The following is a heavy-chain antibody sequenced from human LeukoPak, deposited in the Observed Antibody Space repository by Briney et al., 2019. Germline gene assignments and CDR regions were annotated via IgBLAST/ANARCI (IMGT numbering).Heavy chain of an antibody. CDR1: GGSISSYY. J-gene: IGHJ3*02. V-gene: IGHV4-4*07. D-gene: IGHD3-3*01. CDR3: ARAFRGIFGVFEAFDI. CDR2: IYTSGSI. Sequence: SETLSLTCTVSGGSISSYYWSWIRQPAGKGLEWIGRIYTSGSITYNPSLKSRVSMSVDTSKNQFSLKLSSVTAADTAVYYCARAFRGIFGVFEAFDIWGQGTIVTVSS.